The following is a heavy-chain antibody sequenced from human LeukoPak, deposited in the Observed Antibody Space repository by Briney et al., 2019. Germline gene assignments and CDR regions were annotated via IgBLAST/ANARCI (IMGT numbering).Heavy chain of an antibody. D-gene: IGHD2-2*01. CDR2: ISGSGGST. CDR3: AKDRYCSTISCYWSY. CDR1: GFTFSSYA. V-gene: IGHV3-23*01. Sequence: GGSLRLSCAASGFTFSSYAMSWVRQAPGKGLEWVSAISGSGGSTYYADSVKGRFTISRDNSKNTLYLQMNSLRAEDTAVYYCAKDRYCSTISCYWSYWGQGSRVTVSS. J-gene: IGHJ4*02.